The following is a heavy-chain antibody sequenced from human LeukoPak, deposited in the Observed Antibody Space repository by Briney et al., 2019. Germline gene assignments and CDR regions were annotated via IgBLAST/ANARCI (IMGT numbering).Heavy chain of an antibody. CDR2: IYHSGST. Sequence: PSETLSLTCVVSGGTITSNWWSWVRQTPGKGLEWIGEIYHSGSTTYNPSLKSRVTMSIDTSKAQFSLRLTSVTAADTAVYYCAVRSTVYWYFDLWGRGTLVTVSS. D-gene: IGHD4-17*01. V-gene: IGHV4-4*02. J-gene: IGHJ2*01. CDR1: GGTITSNW. CDR3: AVRSTVYWYFDL.